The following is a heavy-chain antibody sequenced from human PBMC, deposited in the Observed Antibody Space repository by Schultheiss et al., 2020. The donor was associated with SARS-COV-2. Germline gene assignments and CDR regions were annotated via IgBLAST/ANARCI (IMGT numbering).Heavy chain of an antibody. CDR3: ARVERPSGWYIDY. D-gene: IGHD6-19*01. CDR2: IYYSGST. CDR1: GGSISSYY. Sequence: SQTLSLTCTVSGGSISSYYWSWIRQPPGKGLEWIGYIYYSGSTNYNPSLKSRVTISVDTSKNQFSLKLSSVTAADTAVYYCARVERPSGWYIDYWGREPWSPSPQ. V-gene: IGHV4-59*12. J-gene: IGHJ4*02.